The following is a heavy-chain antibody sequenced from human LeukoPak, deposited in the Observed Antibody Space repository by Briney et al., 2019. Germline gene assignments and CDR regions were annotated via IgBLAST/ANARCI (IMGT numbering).Heavy chain of an antibody. V-gene: IGHV4-61*02. D-gene: IGHD3-10*01. CDR1: GGSISSGSYY. CDR3: AREIDPTSDYGPGYLNWFDP. CDR2: IYTSGST. J-gene: IGHJ5*02. Sequence: SETLSLTCTVSGGSISSGSYYWSWIRQPAGKGLEWIGRIYTSGSTNYNPSLKSRVTMSVDTSKNQFSLKLSSVTAADTAVYYCAREIDPTSDYGPGYLNWFDPWGQGTLVTVSS.